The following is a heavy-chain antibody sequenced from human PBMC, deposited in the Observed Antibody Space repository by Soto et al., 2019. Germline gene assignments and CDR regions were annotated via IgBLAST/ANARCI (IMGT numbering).Heavy chain of an antibody. Sequence: ASVKVSCKASGYTFTSYYMHWVRQAPGQGLEWMGIINPSGSSTSYAQKFQGRVTMTRDTSTSTVYMELSSLRSEDTAVYYCARSVFRGGSCYYFGYWGQGTLVTVSS. CDR1: GYTFTSYY. D-gene: IGHD2-15*01. CDR3: ARSVFRGGSCYYFGY. V-gene: IGHV1-46*01. CDR2: INPSGSST. J-gene: IGHJ4*02.